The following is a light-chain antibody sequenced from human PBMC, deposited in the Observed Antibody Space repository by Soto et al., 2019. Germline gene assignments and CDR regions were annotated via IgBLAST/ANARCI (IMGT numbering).Light chain of an antibody. J-gene: IGKJ1*01. CDR2: GAS. Sequence: EIVMTQSPATLSVSPGDRATLSCRASQSVSSNLAWYQQKPGQAPRLLIYGASTRATGIPVRFSGRGSGTDFTLTVESLQPEDFATYYCQQGYSNPWTFGQGTKVDI. V-gene: IGKV3-15*01. CDR3: QQGYSNPWT. CDR1: QSVSSN.